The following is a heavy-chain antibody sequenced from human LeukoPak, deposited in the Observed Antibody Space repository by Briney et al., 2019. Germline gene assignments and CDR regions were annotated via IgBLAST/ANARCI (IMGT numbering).Heavy chain of an antibody. CDR1: GYSFTSYW. V-gene: IGHV5-51*01. D-gene: IGHD1-26*01. CDR3: ARATHSGSYYSRYYFDY. Sequence: GESLKISCKGSGYSFTSYWIGWVRQMPGKGLEWMGIIYPGDSDTRYSPSFQGQVTISADKSISTAYLQWSSLKASDTAMYYCARATHSGSYYSRYYFDYWGQGTLVTVSS. J-gene: IGHJ4*02. CDR2: IYPGDSDT.